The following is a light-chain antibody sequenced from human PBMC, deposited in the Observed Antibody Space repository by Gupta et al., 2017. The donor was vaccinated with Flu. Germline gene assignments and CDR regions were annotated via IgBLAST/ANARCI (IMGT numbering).Light chain of an antibody. CDR3: MQGAHWPWA. V-gene: IGKV2-30*01. CDR1: QSLVYSDGNTV. CDR2: LVS. J-gene: IGKJ1*01. Sequence: DVVMTQSPLSLPVALGQPASISCRSSQSLVYSDGNTVLHWFQQRPGQSPRHLIYLVSHRDSGVPDRFSGSGSDTDFTLKISRVEAEDVGVYFCMQGAHWPWAFGQGTKVEIK.